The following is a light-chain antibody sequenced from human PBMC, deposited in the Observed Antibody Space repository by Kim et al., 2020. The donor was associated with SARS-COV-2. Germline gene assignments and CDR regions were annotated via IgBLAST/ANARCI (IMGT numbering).Light chain of an antibody. CDR2: ATN. V-gene: IGLV1-40*01. CDR1: SSNIGAGYD. CDR3: QSYDNKLTVV. J-gene: IGLJ2*01. Sequence: SSNIGAGYDVHWYQQFPGTAPKLLIFATNNRPSGVPDRFSGSKSDTSASLAITGLQPEDEADYFCQSYDNKLTVVFGGGTQLTVL.